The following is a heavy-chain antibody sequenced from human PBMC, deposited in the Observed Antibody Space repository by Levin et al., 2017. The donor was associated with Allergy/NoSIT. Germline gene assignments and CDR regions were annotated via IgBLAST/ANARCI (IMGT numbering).Heavy chain of an antibody. V-gene: IGHV4-30-4*01. Sequence: SETLSLTCTVSGGSISSGDYYWSWIRQPPGKGLEWIGYIYYSGSTYYNPSLKSRVTISVDTSKHQFSLKLSSVTAADTAVYYCARGRLRGVMRPGIDYWGQGTLVTVSS. D-gene: IGHD3-10*01. CDR3: ARGRLRGVMRPGIDY. J-gene: IGHJ4*02. CDR2: IYYSGST. CDR1: GGSISSGDYY.